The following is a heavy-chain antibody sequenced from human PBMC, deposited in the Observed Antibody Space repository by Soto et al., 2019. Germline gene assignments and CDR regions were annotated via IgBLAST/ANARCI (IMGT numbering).Heavy chain of an antibody. J-gene: IGHJ6*02. CDR2: IYPSGSA. V-gene: IGHV4-30-2*01. Sequence: PSETLSLTCVVSGGSINSGGYSWSWIRQPPGRGLEWIGNIYPSGSANYSPSLKTRVTISVDRSMNQFSLDLGSVTAADTAVYYCAREIFPYGMDVWGPGTTVTVYS. CDR1: GGSINSGGYS. D-gene: IGHD3-3*01. CDR3: AREIFPYGMDV.